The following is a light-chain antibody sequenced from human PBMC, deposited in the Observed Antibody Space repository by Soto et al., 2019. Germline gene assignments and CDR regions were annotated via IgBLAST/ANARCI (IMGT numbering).Light chain of an antibody. J-gene: IGLJ2*01. Sequence: QAVVTQPPSVSGAPGQRVTISCTGSTSNIGSGYDVHWYQQLPGTAPKLLIYGNNNRPSGVPERFSASKSGTSASLAITGLQAADEADYYCQSYDSSLNGHVVFGGGTKLTVL. CDR1: TSNIGSGYD. CDR2: GNN. CDR3: QSYDSSLNGHVV. V-gene: IGLV1-40*01.